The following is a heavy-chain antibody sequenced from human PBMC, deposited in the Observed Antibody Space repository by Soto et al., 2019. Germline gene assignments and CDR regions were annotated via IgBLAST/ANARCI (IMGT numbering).Heavy chain of an antibody. CDR3: VKDIPPGEVPLYYFDN. V-gene: IGHV3-9*01. CDR1: GFNFADYA. J-gene: IGHJ4*02. Sequence: EVQLVESGGGLVQPGRSLRLACATSGFNFADYAMHWVRQAPGKGLEWVSGIGWTGGAIGDADSVTGRFIISRDNAKNSLYLQMNSLRPEDTALYYCVKDIPPGEVPLYYFDNWGQGTLVTVSS. CDR2: IGWTGGAI. D-gene: IGHD3-10*01.